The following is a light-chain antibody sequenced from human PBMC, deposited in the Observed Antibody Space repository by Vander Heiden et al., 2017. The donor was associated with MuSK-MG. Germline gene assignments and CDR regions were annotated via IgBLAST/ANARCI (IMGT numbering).Light chain of an antibody. V-gene: IGLV3-1*01. J-gene: IGLJ2*01. CDR2: HDN. Sequence: SYELTQPASVSVSPGQTAAITCSGDKLVTKYISWYQQKAGQSPGWVISHDNKRPSGIPERFSGSNSGRPATLTISGAQSMDEAAYYCQTWDSDTVVFGGGTALTV. CDR1: KLVTKY. CDR3: QTWDSDTVV.